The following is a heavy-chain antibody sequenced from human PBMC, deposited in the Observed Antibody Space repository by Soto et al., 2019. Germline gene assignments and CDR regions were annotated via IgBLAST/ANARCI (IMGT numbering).Heavy chain of an antibody. CDR3: TRIRATVTGFGYYGMDV. CDR2: IDWDDDK. V-gene: IGHV2-70*01. CDR1: GFSLSTSGMC. D-gene: IGHD4-17*01. J-gene: IGHJ6*02. Sequence: SGPTLVNPTQTLTLTCTFSGFSLSTSGMCVSWIRQPPGKALEWLALIDWDDDKYYSTSLKTRLTISKDTSKNQVVLTMTNMDPVDTAAYYCTRIRATVTGFGYYGMDVWGQGTTVSFSS.